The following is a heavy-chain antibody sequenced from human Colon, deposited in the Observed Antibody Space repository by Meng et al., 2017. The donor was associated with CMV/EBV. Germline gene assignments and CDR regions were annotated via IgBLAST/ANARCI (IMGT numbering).Heavy chain of an antibody. Sequence: QGPLQESGPGLVKPSETLSLTCTVSGGSISTYYWSWIRQPAGKGLEWLGRISTNRNTDYNPSLNSRATIWLDTSNNQFSLKLTSVTAADTAVYYCVRGGYSGTQTGGVQEYWGQGTLVTVSS. J-gene: IGHJ4*02. CDR1: GGSISTYY. CDR2: ISTNRNT. CDR3: VRGGYSGTQTGGVQEY. V-gene: IGHV4-4*07. D-gene: IGHD5-12*01.